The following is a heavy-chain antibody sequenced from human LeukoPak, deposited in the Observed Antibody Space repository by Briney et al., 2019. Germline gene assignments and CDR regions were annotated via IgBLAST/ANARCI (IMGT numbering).Heavy chain of an antibody. CDR3: ARDPSPLYYALGSSKYYYYGMDV. D-gene: IGHD3-10*01. CDR2: ISSGGTT. V-gene: IGHV3-66*01. Sequence: GGSLRLSCASSGFTVSSNYMNWVRQAPGKGLDWVSLISSGGTTYYTDSVKGRFTISRDNSKSTLYLQMNSLRAEDTAVYYCARDPSPLYYALGSSKYYYYGMDVWGPGTTVTVSS. CDR1: GFTVSSNY. J-gene: IGHJ6*02.